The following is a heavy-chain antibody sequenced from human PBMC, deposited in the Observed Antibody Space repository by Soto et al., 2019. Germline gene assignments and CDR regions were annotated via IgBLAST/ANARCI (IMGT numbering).Heavy chain of an antibody. CDR2: IYSGGST. D-gene: IGHD1-26*01. Sequence: GGSLRLSCAASGFTVSSNYMSWVRQAPGKGLEWVSVIYSGGSTYYADSVKGRFTISRDNSKNTLYLQMNSLRAEDTAVYYCARPEPRYGGSYVYWGQGTLVTVSS. CDR1: GFTVSSNY. J-gene: IGHJ4*02. CDR3: ARPEPRYGGSYVY. V-gene: IGHV3-53*01.